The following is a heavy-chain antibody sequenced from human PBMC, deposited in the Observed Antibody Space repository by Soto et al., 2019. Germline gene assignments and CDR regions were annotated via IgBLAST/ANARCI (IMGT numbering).Heavy chain of an antibody. V-gene: IGHV3-30-3*01. Sequence: PGGSLRLSCAASGFTFGDYAMHWVRQAPGKGLEWVAVISYDGSNKYYADSVKGRFTISRDNSKNTLYLQMNSLRAEDTAVYYCARDRYYYDSSGYYQHYYYYGMDVWGQGTTVTVSS. CDR3: ARDRYYYDSSGYYQHYYYYGMDV. CDR2: ISYDGSNK. J-gene: IGHJ6*02. D-gene: IGHD3-22*01. CDR1: GFTFGDYA.